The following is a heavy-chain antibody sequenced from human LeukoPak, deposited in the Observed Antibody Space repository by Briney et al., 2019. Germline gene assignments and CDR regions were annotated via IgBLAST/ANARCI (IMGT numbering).Heavy chain of an antibody. CDR1: GFTFRNAW. Sequence: GGSLRLSCAASGFTFRNAWMSWVRQAPGKGLECVGRIKSKTDGETTDYAAPVKGRFTISRDGSKNTLYLQMNILKTEDTAVYYCTIVKVGVGALDYWGQGTLVTVSS. V-gene: IGHV3-15*01. CDR3: TIVKVGVGALDY. CDR2: IKSKTDGETT. J-gene: IGHJ4*02. D-gene: IGHD1-26*01.